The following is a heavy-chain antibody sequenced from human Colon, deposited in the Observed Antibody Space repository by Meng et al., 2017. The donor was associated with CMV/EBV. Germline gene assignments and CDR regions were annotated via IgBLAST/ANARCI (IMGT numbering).Heavy chain of an antibody. CDR1: GFTFSNYW. CDR3: TRGEPFGGY. V-gene: IGHV3-74*01. CDR2: INTDGSIT. D-gene: IGHD3-10*01. Sequence: GESLKISCAASGFTFSNYWMYWVRQAPGKGLVWVSRINTDGSITSYADSVKGRFTVSRDDAQNTLYLQMNSLRVEDSALYYWTRGEPFGGYWGQGTLVTVSS. J-gene: IGHJ4*02.